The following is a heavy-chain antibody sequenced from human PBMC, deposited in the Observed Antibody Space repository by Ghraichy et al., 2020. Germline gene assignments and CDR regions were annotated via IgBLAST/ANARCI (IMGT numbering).Heavy chain of an antibody. D-gene: IGHD3-3*01. V-gene: IGHV3-43*01. CDR3: AKGNAAQAYDFWSGYYPSPPDY. CDR2: ISWDGGST. J-gene: IGHJ4*02. Sequence: AGSLRLSCAASGFTFDDYTMHWVRQAPGKGLEWVSLISWDGGSTYYADSVKGRFTISRDNSKNSLYLQMNSLRTEDTALYYCAKGNAAQAYDFWSGYYPSPPDYWGQGTLVTVSS. CDR1: GFTFDDYT.